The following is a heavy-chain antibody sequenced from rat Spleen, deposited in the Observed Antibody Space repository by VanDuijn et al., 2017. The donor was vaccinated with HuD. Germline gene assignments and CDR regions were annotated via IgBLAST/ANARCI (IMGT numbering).Heavy chain of an antibody. D-gene: IGHD1-9*01. CDR2: ISTGGGNT. CDR3: TTGDYGYTRLFAY. Sequence: EVQLVESGGGLVQPGRSLKLSCAASGFTFSNSGMAWVRQTPTRGLEWVASISTGGGNTYYRDSVKGRFTISRDNAKSSLYLQMDSLRSEDTATYYCTTGDYGYTRLFAYWGQGTLVTVSS. J-gene: IGHJ3*01. CDR1: GFTFSNSG. V-gene: IGHV5S13*01.